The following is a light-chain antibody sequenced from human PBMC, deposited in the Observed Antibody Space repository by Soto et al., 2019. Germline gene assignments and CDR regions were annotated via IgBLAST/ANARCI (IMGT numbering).Light chain of an antibody. CDR1: QSISTW. J-gene: IGKJ1*01. Sequence: DIQMTQSPSTLSASLGDRVTITCRASQSISTWLAWYQQKPGRAPKLLIYKASSLQSDVPSGFSGSGSGTEFTLTISSLQPDDYATYYCQQYNDYPWTVGQGTKVDIK. V-gene: IGKV1-5*03. CDR3: QQYNDYPWT. CDR2: KAS.